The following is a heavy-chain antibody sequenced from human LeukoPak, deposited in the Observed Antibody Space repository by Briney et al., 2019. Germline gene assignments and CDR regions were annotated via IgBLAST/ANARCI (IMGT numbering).Heavy chain of an antibody. Sequence: PSETLSLTCAVYGGSFSGYYWSWIRQPQGKGLEWIGEINHSGSTNYNPSLKSRVTISVDTSKNQFSLKLSSVTAADTAVYYCARGRPHFQHWGQGTLVTVSS. V-gene: IGHV4-34*01. CDR2: INHSGST. CDR3: ARGRPHFQH. CDR1: GGSFSGYY. D-gene: IGHD6-6*01. J-gene: IGHJ1*01.